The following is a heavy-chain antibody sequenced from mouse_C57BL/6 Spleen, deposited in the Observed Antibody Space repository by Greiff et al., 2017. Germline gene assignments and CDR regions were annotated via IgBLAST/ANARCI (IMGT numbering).Heavy chain of an antibody. J-gene: IGHJ3*01. CDR1: GFTFSSYG. V-gene: IGHV5-6*01. CDR3: ASLYDGYPAWCAY. Sequence: EVQLQESGGDLVKPGGSLKLSCAASGFTFSSYGLSWVRQTPDKRLAWVATISSGGSYTYYPDSVKGRFTISRDNAKNTLYLQMSSLKSEDTAMYYCASLYDGYPAWCAYWGQGTLVTVSA. D-gene: IGHD2-3*01. CDR2: ISSGGSYT.